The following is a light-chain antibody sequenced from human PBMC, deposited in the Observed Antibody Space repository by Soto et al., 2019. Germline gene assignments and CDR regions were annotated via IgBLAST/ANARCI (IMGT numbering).Light chain of an antibody. J-gene: IGLJ2*01. CDR3: CSYAGTYTFVI. CDR2: DVS. CDR1: SSDVGGYNY. V-gene: IGLV2-11*01. Sequence: QSALTQPRSVSASPGQSATISCTGTSSDVGGYNYVSWFQHHPGKAPKLRIYDVSERPSGVPDRFSGSKSGNTASLTISGLQAEDEADYYCCSYAGTYTFVIFGGGTKLTVL.